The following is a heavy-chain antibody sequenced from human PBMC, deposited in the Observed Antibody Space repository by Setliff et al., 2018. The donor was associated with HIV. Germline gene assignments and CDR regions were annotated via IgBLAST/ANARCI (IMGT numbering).Heavy chain of an antibody. CDR1: GYTFTSYG. J-gene: IGHJ6*03. CDR2: ISAYNGNT. CDR3: ARSITMVRGVIAYYYYMDV. D-gene: IGHD3-10*01. Sequence: GASVKVSCKASGYTFTSYGISWVRQAPGQGLEWMGWISAYNGNTNYAQKLQGRVTMTTDTSTSTAYMELRSLRSDDTAVYYCARSITMVRGVIAYYYYMDVWGKGTTVTVSS. V-gene: IGHV1-18*01.